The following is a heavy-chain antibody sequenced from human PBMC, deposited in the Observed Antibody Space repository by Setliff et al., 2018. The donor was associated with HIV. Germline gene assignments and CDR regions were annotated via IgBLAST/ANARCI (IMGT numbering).Heavy chain of an antibody. V-gene: IGHV4-61*01. CDR2: IYYSGST. Sequence: SETLSLTCTVSGGSVSSGSYYWSWIRQPPGKGLEWIGYIYYSGSTKHNPSLKSRVTISLDTSKNQFSLKLTFVTAADTAVYYCARYSPRGYTLTGPYWGQGTLVTVSS. J-gene: IGHJ4*02. D-gene: IGHD6-25*01. CDR1: GGSVSSGSYY. CDR3: ARYSPRGYTLTGPY.